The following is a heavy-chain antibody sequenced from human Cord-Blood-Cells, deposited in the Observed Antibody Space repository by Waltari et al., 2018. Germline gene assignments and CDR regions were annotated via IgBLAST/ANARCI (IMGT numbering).Heavy chain of an antibody. V-gene: IGHV3-23*01. CDR2: ISGSGGST. J-gene: IGHJ4*02. Sequence: EVQLLESGGGLVQPGGSLRLSCAASGFTFSSYAMIWVRQAPGKGLEWVSAISGSGGSTYYADSVKGRFTISRDNSKNTLYLQMNSLRAEDTAVYYCAKDHGGNSYFDYWGQGTLVTVSS. D-gene: IGHD2-21*02. CDR3: AKDHGGNSYFDY. CDR1: GFTFSSYA.